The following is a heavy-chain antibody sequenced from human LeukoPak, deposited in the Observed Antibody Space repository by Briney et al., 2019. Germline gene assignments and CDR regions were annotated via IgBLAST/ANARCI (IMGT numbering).Heavy chain of an antibody. V-gene: IGHV3-64D*06. Sequence: GGALTLSCSASGFTFSTYARHWLRQPRAKGLEDVSAISSNGNNTYYADSVKGRFTITRDNSQNTLYLQMTSLRTEDTAVYYCVKDGRGWLVDYWGQGTLVTVSS. CDR1: GFTFSTYA. CDR2: ISSNGNNT. CDR3: VKDGRGWLVDY. J-gene: IGHJ4*02. D-gene: IGHD6-19*01.